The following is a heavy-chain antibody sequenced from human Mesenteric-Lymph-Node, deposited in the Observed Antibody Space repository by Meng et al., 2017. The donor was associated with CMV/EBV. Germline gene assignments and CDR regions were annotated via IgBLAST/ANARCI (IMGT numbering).Heavy chain of an antibody. Sequence: SFSGYYWSWIRQPPGKGLEWIGEINHSGSTNYNPSLKSRVTISVDTSKNQFSLKLSSVTAADTAVYYCARVMYYDFWSGYSGRHHFDYWGQGTLVTVSS. CDR2: INHSGST. D-gene: IGHD3-3*01. CDR1: SFSGYY. CDR3: ARVMYYDFWSGYSGRHHFDY. J-gene: IGHJ4*02. V-gene: IGHV4-34*01.